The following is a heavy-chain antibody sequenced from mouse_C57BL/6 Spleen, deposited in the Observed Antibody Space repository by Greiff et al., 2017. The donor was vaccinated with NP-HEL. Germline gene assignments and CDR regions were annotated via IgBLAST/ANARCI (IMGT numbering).Heavy chain of an antibody. V-gene: IGHV5-16*01. D-gene: IGHD1-1*01. CDR1: GFTFSDYY. CDR3: AREDTTVVAPYWYFDV. J-gene: IGHJ1*03. CDR2: INYDGSST. Sequence: EVKLMESEGGLVQPGRSLKLSCTASGFTFSDYYMAWVRQVPEKGLEWVANINYDGSSTYYLDSLKSRFIISRDNAKNILYLQMSSLKSDATATYYCAREDTTVVAPYWYFDVWGTGTTVTVSS.